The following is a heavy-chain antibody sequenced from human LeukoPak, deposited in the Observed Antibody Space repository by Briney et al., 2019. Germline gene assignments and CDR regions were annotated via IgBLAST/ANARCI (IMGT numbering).Heavy chain of an antibody. Sequence: SETLSLTCTVSGGSISSSSYYWGWIRQPPGKGLEWIGSIYYSGSTYYNPSLKSRVTISVDTSKNQFSLKLSSVTAADTAVYYCAYQKEAAAGTRIDYWGQGTLVTVSS. D-gene: IGHD6-13*01. CDR1: GGSISSSSYY. CDR3: AYQKEAAAGTRIDY. J-gene: IGHJ4*02. V-gene: IGHV4-39*07. CDR2: IYYSGST.